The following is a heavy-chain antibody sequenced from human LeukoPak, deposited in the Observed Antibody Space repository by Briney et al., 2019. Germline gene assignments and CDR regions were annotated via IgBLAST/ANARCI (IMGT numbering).Heavy chain of an antibody. D-gene: IGHD5-12*01. J-gene: IGHJ4*02. CDR1: GFTFSDSY. Sequence: GGSLRLSCAASGFTFSDSYMSWIRQAPGKGLEWVSYIGSSGSTIYYADSVKGRFTISRDNAKNSLYLQMNSLRAEDTAVYFCARLYSGYDIFDYWGQGTLVTVSS. CDR2: IGSSGSTI. CDR3: ARLYSGYDIFDY. V-gene: IGHV3-11*01.